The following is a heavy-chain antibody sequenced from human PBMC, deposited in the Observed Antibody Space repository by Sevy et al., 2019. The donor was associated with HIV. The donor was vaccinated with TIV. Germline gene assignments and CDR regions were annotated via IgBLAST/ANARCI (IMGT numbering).Heavy chain of an antibody. CDR1: GFTFSDAA. D-gene: IGHD3-22*01. CDR2: IRGKANNYAT. CDR3: SIYYDIRAFDS. J-gene: IGHJ4*02. V-gene: IGHV3-73*01. Sequence: GGSLRLSCAGSGFTFSDAAIHWVRQASGKGLEWLGRIRGKANNYATAYAACVKDRFSISRNDLKDTAYLQMNSLRTEDAAMYYCSIYYDIRAFDSWGQGTQVTVSS.